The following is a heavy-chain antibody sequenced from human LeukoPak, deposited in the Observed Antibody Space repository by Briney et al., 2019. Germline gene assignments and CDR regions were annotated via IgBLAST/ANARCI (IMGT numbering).Heavy chain of an antibody. D-gene: IGHD6-13*01. CDR3: ARHTSIAAAANLDY. CDR2: IYPGDSDT. CDR1: GYSFTSYW. Sequence: GESLKISCKGSGYSFTSYWIGWVRQMPGKGLERTGIIYPGDSDTRYSPSFHGQVTISADKSISTAYLQWSSLKASDTAMYYCARHTSIAAAANLDYWGQGTLVTVSS. J-gene: IGHJ4*02. V-gene: IGHV5-51*01.